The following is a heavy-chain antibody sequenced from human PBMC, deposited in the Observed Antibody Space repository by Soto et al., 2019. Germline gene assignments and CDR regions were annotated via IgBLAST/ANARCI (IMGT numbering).Heavy chain of an antibody. Sequence: GASVKVSCKASGGTFSSYTISWVRQAPGQGLEWMGRIIPILGIANYAQKFRGRVTITADKSTSTAYMELSSLRSEDTAVYYCARSVVAAPGFDPWGQGTLVTVSS. D-gene: IGHD2-15*01. J-gene: IGHJ5*02. CDR1: GGTFSSYT. V-gene: IGHV1-69*02. CDR3: ARSVVAAPGFDP. CDR2: IIPILGIA.